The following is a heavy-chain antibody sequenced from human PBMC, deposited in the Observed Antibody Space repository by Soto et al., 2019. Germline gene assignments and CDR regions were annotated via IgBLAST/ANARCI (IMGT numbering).Heavy chain of an antibody. CDR1: GFTFRSYD. J-gene: IGHJ6*02. CDR3: AKDRYWYFSDSESYTYFYNGMDV. D-gene: IGHD3-10*01. Sequence: QGQLVESGGGVVQPGRSLRLSCAASGFTFRSYDIHWVRQAPGKGLEWVAVASYHGRDEYYAESVKGRFTISRDNSKNSMYLQMNSLRAEDTAVYYCAKDRYWYFSDSESYTYFYNGMDVWGQGTTVTVSS. V-gene: IGHV3-30*18. CDR2: ASYHGRDE.